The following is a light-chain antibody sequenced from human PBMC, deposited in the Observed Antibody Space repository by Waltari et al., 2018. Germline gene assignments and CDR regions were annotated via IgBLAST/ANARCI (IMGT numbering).Light chain of an antibody. CDR2: DAS. J-gene: IGKJ1*01. V-gene: IGKV3-11*01. CDR1: QTVSTY. Sequence: IVLTQSPATLSLSPGERATLSCRASQTVSTYLARFQQKPGQAPRPRIYDASNRAPGIPARFSGSGSGTDFSLTISSLEPEDFAVYYCLQRSLWPWTFGQGTKVAVK. CDR3: LQRSLWPWT.